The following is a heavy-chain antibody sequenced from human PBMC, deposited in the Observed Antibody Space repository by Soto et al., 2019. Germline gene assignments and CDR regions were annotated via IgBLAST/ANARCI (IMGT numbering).Heavy chain of an antibody. D-gene: IGHD2-15*01. J-gene: IGHJ3*02. CDR3: ARSCSGGSCFDAFDI. Sequence: GSLRLSCAASGFTFSSYSMNWVRQAPGKGLEWVSYISSSSSTIYYADSVKGRFTISRDNAKNSLYLQMNSLRAEDTAVYYCARSCSGGSCFDAFDIWGQGTMVTVSS. V-gene: IGHV3-48*01. CDR2: ISSSSSTI. CDR1: GFTFSSYS.